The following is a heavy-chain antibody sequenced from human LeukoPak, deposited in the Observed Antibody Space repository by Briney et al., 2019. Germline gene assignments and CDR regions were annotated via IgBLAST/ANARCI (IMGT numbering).Heavy chain of an antibody. CDR3: AKDQRRSTWNYGDALDF. CDR2: ISDDGSNT. D-gene: IGHD1-7*01. Sequence: SPRLPCGTSGLKLRSFDIDWVRKAPSKGLEWVAVISDDGSNTYYAYSVKGRFTISRDNSKNTVYLQMNSLRAEDTAVYYCAKDQRRSTWNYGDALDFWGQGTMVFVSS. CDR1: GLKLRSFD. V-gene: IGHV3-30*11. J-gene: IGHJ3*01.